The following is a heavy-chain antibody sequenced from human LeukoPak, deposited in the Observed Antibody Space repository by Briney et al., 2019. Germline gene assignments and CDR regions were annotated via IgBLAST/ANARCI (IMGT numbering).Heavy chain of an antibody. CDR3: ARVGTMVRGVLYYYYYGMDV. CDR1: GGSISSGDYY. CDR2: IYYSGST. J-gene: IGHJ6*04. D-gene: IGHD3-10*01. V-gene: IGHV4-30-4*01. Sequence: PSETLSLTCTVSGGSISSGDYYWSWTRQPPGKGLEWIGYIYYSGSTYYNPSLKSRVTISVDTSKNQFSLKLSSVTAADTAVYYCARVGTMVRGVLYYYYYGMDVWGKGTTVTVSS.